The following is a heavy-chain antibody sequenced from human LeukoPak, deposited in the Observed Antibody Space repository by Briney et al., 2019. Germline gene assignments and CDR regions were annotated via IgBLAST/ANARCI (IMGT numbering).Heavy chain of an antibody. CDR1: GFTFGDYA. J-gene: IGHJ4*02. Sequence: GALRLSCTVSGFTFGDYAMSWVRQAPGEGLEWVGFIRSRAYGGTTEYAGSVKRRVAISRDDSKSIAYPLMNRRKPGYTAVDYCVRAGMAAAVTFDYWGQGTLVTVSS. CDR2: IRSRAYGGTT. V-gene: IGHV3-49*04. D-gene: IGHD6-13*01. CDR3: VRAGMAAAVTFDY.